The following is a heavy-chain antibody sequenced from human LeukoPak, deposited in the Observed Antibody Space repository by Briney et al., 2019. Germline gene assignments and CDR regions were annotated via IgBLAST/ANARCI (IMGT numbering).Heavy chain of an antibody. J-gene: IGHJ4*02. CDR1: GGSISSYY. D-gene: IGHD3-22*01. CDR3: ARGADSSGYYSIFYFDY. V-gene: IGHV4-59*01. CDR2: IYYSGST. Sequence: SETLSLTCTVSGGSISSYYWNWVRQPPGKGLEWIGYIYYSGSTKYNPSLKRRVTISVDTSKNQYSLKLSSVTAADTAVYYCARGADSSGYYSIFYFDYWGQGTLVTVSS.